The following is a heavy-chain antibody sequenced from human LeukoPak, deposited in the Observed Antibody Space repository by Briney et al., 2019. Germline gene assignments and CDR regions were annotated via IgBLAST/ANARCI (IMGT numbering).Heavy chain of an antibody. D-gene: IGHD3-16*01. CDR1: GGSISSYY. Sequence: SETLSLTCSVSGGSISSYYGSWIRQPPGMGLEWIGYIYFNVYNSGSTKYNPSLKSRVTISVDTSKNQISLKLISVTAADTAVYYCARDSVMGTPYYYYGMDVWGQGTTVTVS. CDR2: IYFNVYNSGST. CDR3: ARDSVMGTPYYYYGMDV. V-gene: IGHV4-59*01. J-gene: IGHJ6*02.